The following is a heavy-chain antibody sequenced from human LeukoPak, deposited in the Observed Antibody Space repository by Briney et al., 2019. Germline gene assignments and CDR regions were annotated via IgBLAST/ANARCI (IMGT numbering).Heavy chain of an antibody. V-gene: IGHV3-9*01. CDR3: AKDVTGTGAFDI. Sequence: GGSLRLSCAASGFTFDDYAMHWVRQGPGKGLEWVSGITWNSGTIGYADSVKGRFTISRDNAKNSLYLQMNSLRAEDTALYYCAKDVTGTGAFDIWGQGTMVTVSS. J-gene: IGHJ3*02. CDR1: GFTFDDYA. D-gene: IGHD1-7*01. CDR2: ITWNSGTI.